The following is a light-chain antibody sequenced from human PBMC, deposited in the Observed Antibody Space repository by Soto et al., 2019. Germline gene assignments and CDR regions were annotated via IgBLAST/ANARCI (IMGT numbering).Light chain of an antibody. V-gene: IGKV3-11*01. CDR3: QQRRNWPST. CDR1: QSVRSY. J-gene: IGKJ4*01. CDR2: DAS. Sequence: DIVLTQSPATLSLSPGERAALSCRDRQSVRSYLAWYQQKPGQAPRLLIYDASKRAPGIPVRFSGSGSGTDFALTIISLEPEDFAVYYCQQRRNWPSTFGGGTNVEVK.